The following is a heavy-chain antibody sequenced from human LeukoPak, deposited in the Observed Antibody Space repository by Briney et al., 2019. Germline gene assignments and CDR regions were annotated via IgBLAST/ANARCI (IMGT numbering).Heavy chain of an antibody. D-gene: IGHD3-10*01. CDR3: ARVRWFGELYGLDV. V-gene: IGHV4-59*08. CDR2: IYYNGST. CDR1: GGSISSYY. Sequence: SETLSLTCTVSGGSISSYYWSWIRQPPGKGLEWIGNIYYNGSTNYNPSLRSRLTMSVGRFKNQFSLNLRSVAAADAAIYYCARVRWFGELYGLDVWGLGTTVTVSS. J-gene: IGHJ6*02.